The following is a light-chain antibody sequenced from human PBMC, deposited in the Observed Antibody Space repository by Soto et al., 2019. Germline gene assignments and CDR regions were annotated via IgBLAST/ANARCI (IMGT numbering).Light chain of an antibody. CDR1: QSVSSN. Sequence: EIVITQSPATLSVSPGERATLSCRASQSVSSNLAWYQQKPGQAPRLLIYGASTRATGIPARFSGSGSGTEFTITISSLQSEDFAVYYCQQYNNWPRTLGQGTTVDIK. J-gene: IGKJ1*01. CDR3: QQYNNWPRT. V-gene: IGKV3-15*01. CDR2: GAS.